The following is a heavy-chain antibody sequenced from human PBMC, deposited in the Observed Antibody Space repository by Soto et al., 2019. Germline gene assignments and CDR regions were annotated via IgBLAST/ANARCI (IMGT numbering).Heavy chain of an antibody. CDR1: GGSISSYC. V-gene: IGHV4-59*01. J-gene: IGHJ3*02. Sequence: SETLSLTCTVSGGSISSYCWSWIRQPPRKGLEWNGYIYYSGSTNYNPSLKSRVTISVDTSKNQFSLKLSSVTAADTAVYYCARDPTIGAFDIWGQGTMVTVSS. CDR2: IYYSGST. CDR3: ARDPTIGAFDI.